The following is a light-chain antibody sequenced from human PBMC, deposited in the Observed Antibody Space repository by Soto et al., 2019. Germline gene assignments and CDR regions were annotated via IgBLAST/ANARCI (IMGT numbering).Light chain of an antibody. CDR1: SSDVGAYNY. Sequence: QSALTQPASVSGSPGQSITISCTGTSSDVGAYNYVSWYQRHPGTAPTLIIYDVTLRPSGVSNRFSGSKSGNTASLTISGLQAEDEADFYCSSFSRSTPLVFGTGTKLTVL. J-gene: IGLJ1*01. V-gene: IGLV2-14*03. CDR2: DVT. CDR3: SSFSRSTPLV.